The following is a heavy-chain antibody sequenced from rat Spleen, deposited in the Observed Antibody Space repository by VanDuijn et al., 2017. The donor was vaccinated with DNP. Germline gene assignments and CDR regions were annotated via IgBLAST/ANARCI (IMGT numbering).Heavy chain of an antibody. CDR1: GFIFSNYG. J-gene: IGHJ4*01. CDR2: ISTSGGRT. D-gene: IGHD1-2*01. CDR3: TTNGSIATISTGAMGV. V-gene: IGHV5-27*01. Sequence: EVQLVESGGGLVQPGRSLKLSCVASGFIFSNYGMVWVRQAPTKGLEWVASISTSGGRTYYRDSVKGRFTVSRDNAKSTLFLHMNSLRSEDTATYYCTTNGSIATISTGAMGVWGQGSSVTISS.